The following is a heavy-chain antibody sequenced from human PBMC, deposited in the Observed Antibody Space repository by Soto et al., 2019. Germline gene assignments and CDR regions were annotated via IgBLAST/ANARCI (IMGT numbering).Heavy chain of an antibody. CDR1: GFTFSSYA. J-gene: IGHJ3*02. Sequence: EVQLLESGGGLVQPGGSLRLSCAASGFTFSSYAMSWFRQAPGKGLEWVSGIRGSGDATYYADSVKGRFTISRDNSKNTLYLQMNSLRAEDTAVYYCSRDRYCSGGSCYSEGAFDIWGQGTMVTFSS. CDR3: SRDRYCSGGSCYSEGAFDI. V-gene: IGHV3-23*01. D-gene: IGHD2-15*01. CDR2: IRGSGDAT.